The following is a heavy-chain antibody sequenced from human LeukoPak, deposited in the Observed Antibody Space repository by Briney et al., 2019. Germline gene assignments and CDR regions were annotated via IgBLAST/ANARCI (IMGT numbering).Heavy chain of an antibody. CDR3: VKDKYCSGGRCYAPFDH. D-gene: IGHD2-15*01. V-gene: IGHV3-43*02. CDR2: ISGDGGST. J-gene: IGHJ4*02. Sequence: GGSLRLSCAASGFTFDDYAIHWVRQAPGKGLEWVSLISGDGGSTYYAVSVKGRFTISRDNSKNSLYLQMNSLRTEDTALYYCVKDKYCSGGRCYAPFDHWGQGTLVTVSS. CDR1: GFTFDDYA.